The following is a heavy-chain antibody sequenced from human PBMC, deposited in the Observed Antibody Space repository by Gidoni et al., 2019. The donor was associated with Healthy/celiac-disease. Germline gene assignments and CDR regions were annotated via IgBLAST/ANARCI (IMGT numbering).Heavy chain of an antibody. CDR3: AKDPYTRYYDILTGYTTIDY. CDR2: ISYDGSNK. CDR1: GFTLRSYG. J-gene: IGHJ4*02. V-gene: IGHV3-30*18. D-gene: IGHD3-9*01. Sequence: QVQLVESGGGVVQPGRSLRLSCSDYGFTLRSYGMHWVRQATGKGLEWVAVISYDGSNKYYADSVQGRFTISRDNSKNTLYLQMNSLRAEDTAVYYCAKDPYTRYYDILTGYTTIDYWGQGTLVTVSS.